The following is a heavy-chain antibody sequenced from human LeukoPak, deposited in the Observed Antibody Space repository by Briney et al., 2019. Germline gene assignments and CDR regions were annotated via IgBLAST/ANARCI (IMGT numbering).Heavy chain of an antibody. CDR1: GGSFSGYY. CDR2: INHSGST. D-gene: IGHD3-22*01. CDR3: ARGGGKYYYDSSGYLSH. J-gene: IGHJ4*02. Sequence: PSETLSLTCAVYGGSFSGYYWSWIRQPPGKGLEWIGEINHSGSTNYNPSLKSRVTISVDTSKNQFSLKLSSVTAADTAVYYCARGGGKYYYDSSGYLSHWGQGTLVTVSS. V-gene: IGHV4-34*01.